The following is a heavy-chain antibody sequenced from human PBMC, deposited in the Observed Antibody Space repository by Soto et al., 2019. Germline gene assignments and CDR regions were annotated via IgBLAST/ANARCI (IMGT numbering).Heavy chain of an antibody. CDR3: ARNYGPGYTFDY. D-gene: IGHD3-10*01. V-gene: IGHV4-31*03. J-gene: IGHJ4*02. CDR2: IYYSGDT. Sequence: PSETLSLTCTVSGDSISSVGYYWTWIRQHPGKGLEWIGYIYYSGDTFYNPSLKSRVTISVDTSKNQFSLKLSSVTAADTAVYYCARNYGPGYTFDYWGQGTLVTVSS. CDR1: GDSISSVGYY.